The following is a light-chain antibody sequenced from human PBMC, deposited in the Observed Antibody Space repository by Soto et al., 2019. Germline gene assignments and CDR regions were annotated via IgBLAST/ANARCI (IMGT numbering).Light chain of an antibody. CDR3: QHSSNWPPT. CDR2: DAS. Sequence: EIVLTQSPATLSLSPGERATLSCRASQSVNSYLVWYQQRPGQAPRLLIYDASNRATGIPARFSGSASGTDFTLTINSLDPEDFAVYYCQHSSNWPPTFGQGTKVEVK. CDR1: QSVNSY. J-gene: IGKJ1*01. V-gene: IGKV3-11*01.